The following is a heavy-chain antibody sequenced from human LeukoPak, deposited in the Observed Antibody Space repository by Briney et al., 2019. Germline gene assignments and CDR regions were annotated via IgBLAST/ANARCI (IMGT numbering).Heavy chain of an antibody. Sequence: GGSLRLSCAASGFTFSRYWMNWVRQAPGKGLEWVAVISYDGSNKYYADSVKGRFTISRDNSKNTLYLQMNSLRAEDTAVYYCAKGNEPLYYYYGMDVWGQGTTVTVSS. CDR1: GFTFSRYW. J-gene: IGHJ6*02. CDR2: ISYDGSNK. D-gene: IGHD1-1*01. CDR3: AKGNEPLYYYYGMDV. V-gene: IGHV3-30*18.